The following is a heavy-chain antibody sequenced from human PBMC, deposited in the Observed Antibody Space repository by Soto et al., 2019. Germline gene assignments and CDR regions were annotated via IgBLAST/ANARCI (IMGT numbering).Heavy chain of an antibody. J-gene: IGHJ4*02. D-gene: IGHD4-17*01. CDR1: AGSISSGNW. CDR3: ARDVGYGDYDRSVDY. CDR2: IYQRGST. Sequence: SETLSLTCAVPAGSISSGNWWTWVRQPPGKGLEWIGEIYQRGSTNDNPSLKSRITISVDKSKNQFSRKLSSVTAADTAVYYWARDVGYGDYDRSVDYWGQGTLVTVS. V-gene: IGHV4-4*02.